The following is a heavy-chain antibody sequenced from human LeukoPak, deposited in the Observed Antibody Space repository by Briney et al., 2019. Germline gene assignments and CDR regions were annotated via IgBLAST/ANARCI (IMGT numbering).Heavy chain of an antibody. J-gene: IGHJ4*02. CDR3: ARGQIIGYYDFWSGYYTHPIAPTLDY. CDR1: GGSISSSSYY. CDR2: IYYSGST. V-gene: IGHV4-39*01. D-gene: IGHD3-3*01. Sequence: SETLSLTCTVSGGSISSSSYYWGWIRQPPGKGLEWIGSIYYSGSTYYNPSLKSRVTISVDTSKNQFSLKLSSVTAADTAVYYCARGQIIGYYDFWSGYYTHPIAPTLDYWGQGTLVTVSS.